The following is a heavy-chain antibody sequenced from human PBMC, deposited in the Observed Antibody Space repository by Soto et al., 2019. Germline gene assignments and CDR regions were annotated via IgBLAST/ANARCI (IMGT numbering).Heavy chain of an antibody. J-gene: IGHJ6*02. CDR2: ISSSSSYI. D-gene: IGHD1-26*01. V-gene: IGHV3-21*01. CDR3: ARDRVIVAPTPHDYYGMDV. CDR1: GFTFSSYS. Sequence: EVQLVESGGGLVKPGGSLRLSCAASGFTFSSYSMNWVRQAPGKGLEWVSSISSSSSYIYYADSVKGRFTISRDNAKNSLYLQMNSLRAEDTAVYYCARDRVIVAPTPHDYYGMDVWGQGTTVTVSS.